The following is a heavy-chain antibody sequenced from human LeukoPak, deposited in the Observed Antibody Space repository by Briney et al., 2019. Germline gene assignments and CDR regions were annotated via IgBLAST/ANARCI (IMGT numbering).Heavy chain of an antibody. CDR2: IYYSGST. J-gene: IGHJ5*02. D-gene: IGHD3-3*01. V-gene: IGHV4-59*01. CDR1: GGSISSYY. CDR3: ARAVAIFGVVENWFDP. Sequence: SETLSLTCTVSGGSISSYYWSWIRQPPGKGLEWIGYIYYSGSTNYNPSLKSRVTISVDTPKNQFSLKLSSVTAADTAVYYCARAVAIFGVVENWFDPWGQGTLVTVSS.